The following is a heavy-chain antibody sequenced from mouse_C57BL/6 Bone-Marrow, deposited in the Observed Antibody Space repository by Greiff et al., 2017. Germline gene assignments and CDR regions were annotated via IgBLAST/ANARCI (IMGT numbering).Heavy chain of an antibody. CDR3: ARHPSYGSFDY. D-gene: IGHD2-10*01. CDR2: ISNGGGST. V-gene: IGHV5-12*01. J-gene: IGHJ2*01. CDR1: GFTFSDYY. Sequence: EVMLVESGGGLVQPGGSLKLSCAASGFTFSDYYMYWVRQTPEKRLEWVAYISNGGGSTYYPDTVKGRFTISRDNAKNTLYLQMSRLKSEDTAMYYCARHPSYGSFDYWGQGTTLTVSS.